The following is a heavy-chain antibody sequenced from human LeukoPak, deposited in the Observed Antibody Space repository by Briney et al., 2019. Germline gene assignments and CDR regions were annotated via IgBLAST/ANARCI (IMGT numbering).Heavy chain of an antibody. CDR3: ARVDTAMVTRSYYMDV. CDR2: IYYSGST. V-gene: IGHV4-59*01. D-gene: IGHD5-18*01. Sequence: SETLSLTCTASGGSISSYYWSWIRQPPGKGLEWIGHIYYSGSTNYNPSLKSRVTISVDTSKNQFSLKLSSVTAADTAVYYCARVDTAMVTRSYYMDVWGKGTTVTVSS. CDR1: GGSISSYY. J-gene: IGHJ6*03.